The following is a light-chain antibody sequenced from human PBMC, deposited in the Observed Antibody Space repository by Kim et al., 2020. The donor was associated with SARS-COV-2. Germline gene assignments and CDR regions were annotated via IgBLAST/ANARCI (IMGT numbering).Light chain of an antibody. V-gene: IGKV1-39*01. CDR2: TAI. CDR1: QDISSY. CDR3: QQSYSLPPT. J-gene: IGKJ3*01. Sequence: DIQMTRSPSSLSASVGDRVTITCRASQDISSYLNWYQQKPGKAPKLLIFTAINLESGVPSRFSGSGSGTAFTLAISSLQPEDFATYYCQQSYSLPPTFGPGTKVDIK.